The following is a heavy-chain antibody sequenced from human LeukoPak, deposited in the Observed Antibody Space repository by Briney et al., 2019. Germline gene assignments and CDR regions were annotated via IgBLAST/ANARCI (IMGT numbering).Heavy chain of an antibody. CDR1: GGSISNGAYY. D-gene: IGHD3-22*01. V-gene: IGHV4-31*03. J-gene: IGHJ5*02. Sequence: PSETLSLTGTVSGGSISNGAYYWSWIRQYPGKGLEWIGYIYYTGSPYYNPSLKSRVTISIDTSKNQFSLRLSSLTAADTAVYYCARSPYHYDSTGYSFWFDPWGQGTLVTVSS. CDR3: ARSPYHYDSTGYSFWFDP. CDR2: IYYTGSP.